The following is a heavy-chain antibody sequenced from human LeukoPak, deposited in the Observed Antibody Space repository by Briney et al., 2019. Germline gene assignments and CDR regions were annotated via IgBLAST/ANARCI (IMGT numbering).Heavy chain of an antibody. CDR1: GFTFSRYW. J-gene: IGHJ6*02. Sequence: SGGSLRLSCAASGFTFSRYWLSWVRQAPGRGLEWVANIKQDGSEKYYVDSVKGRFTISRDNAKNSLYLQMNSLRAEDTAVYYCARDGKYDFWSGYYYYYYGMDVWGQGTTVTVSS. CDR2: IKQDGSEK. D-gene: IGHD3-3*01. CDR3: ARDGKYDFWSGYYYYYYGMDV. V-gene: IGHV3-7*01.